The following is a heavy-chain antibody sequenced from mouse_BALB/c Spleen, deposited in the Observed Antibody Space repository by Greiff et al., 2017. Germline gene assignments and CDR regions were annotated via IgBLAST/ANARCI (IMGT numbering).Heavy chain of an antibody. CDR1: GFTFSSFG. CDR3: ARGDYEGFFDY. CDR2: ISSGSSTI. D-gene: IGHD2-4*01. Sequence: EVQRVESGGGLVQPGGSRKLSCAASGFTFSSFGMHWVRQAPEKGLEWVAYISSGSSTIYYADTVKGRFTISRDNPKNTLFLQMTSLRSEDTAMYYCARGDYEGFFDYWGQGTTLTVSS. V-gene: IGHV5-17*02. J-gene: IGHJ2*01.